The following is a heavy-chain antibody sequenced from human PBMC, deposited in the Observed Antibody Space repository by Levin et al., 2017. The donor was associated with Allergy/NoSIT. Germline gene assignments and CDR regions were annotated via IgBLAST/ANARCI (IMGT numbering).Heavy chain of an antibody. Sequence: SGESLKISCAASGFTFSTYAMSWVRQAPGKGLEWVSAISASGGSTSYADSVKGRFTISRDNSKNTLYLQMNSLRAEDTAIYYCAKRRDGFDIWGQGTMVTVSS. V-gene: IGHV3-23*01. CDR1: GFTFSTYA. J-gene: IGHJ3*02. CDR2: ISASGGST. CDR3: AKRRDGFDI.